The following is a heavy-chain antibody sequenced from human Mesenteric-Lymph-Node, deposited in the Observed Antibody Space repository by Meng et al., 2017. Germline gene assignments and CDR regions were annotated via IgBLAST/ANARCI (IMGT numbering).Heavy chain of an antibody. CDR2: IRYNGYDT. J-gene: IGHJ4*02. Sequence: EVQLVGSGGRVVQPGGSLRLSCAASGFTFRSHARGWVRLAPGKGLEWVSGIRYNGYDTYYADSVKGRFTVSRDNSKNTLYLQMNSLRAEDTAVYYCAKTGSNGWYLDYWGQGTLVTVSS. CDR1: GFTFRSHA. D-gene: IGHD6-19*01. V-gene: IGHV3-23*04. CDR3: AKTGSNGWYLDY.